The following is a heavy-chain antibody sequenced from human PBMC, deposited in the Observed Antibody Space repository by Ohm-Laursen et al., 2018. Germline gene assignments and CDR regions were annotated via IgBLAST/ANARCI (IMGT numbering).Heavy chain of an antibody. V-gene: IGHV3-9*01. Sequence: SLRLSCAASGFTFDDYAMHWVRQAPGKGLEWVSGISRNSGSIGYADSVKGRFTISRDNAKNSLYLQMNSLRAEDTALYYCAKVEGYAGAHWGQGTLVTVSS. J-gene: IGHJ4*02. D-gene: IGHD3-16*01. CDR2: ISRNSGSI. CDR1: GFTFDDYA. CDR3: AKVEGYAGAH.